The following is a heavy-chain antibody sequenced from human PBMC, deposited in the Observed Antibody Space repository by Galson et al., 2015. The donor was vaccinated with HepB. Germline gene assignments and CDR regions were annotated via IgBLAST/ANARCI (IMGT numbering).Heavy chain of an antibody. CDR2: IIPILGIA. D-gene: IGHD2-8*01. Sequence: SVKVSCKASGGTFSSYTISWVRQAPGQGLEWMGRIIPILGIANYVQKFQGRVTITADKSTSTAYMELSSLRSEDTAVYYCARVGSTSGDAFDIWGQGTMVTVSS. CDR1: GGTFSSYT. J-gene: IGHJ3*02. V-gene: IGHV1-69*02. CDR3: ARVGSTSGDAFDI.